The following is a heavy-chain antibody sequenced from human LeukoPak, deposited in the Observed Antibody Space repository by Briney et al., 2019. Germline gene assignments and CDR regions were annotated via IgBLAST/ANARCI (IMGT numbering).Heavy chain of an antibody. J-gene: IGHJ4*02. V-gene: IGHV3-23*01. Sequence: GGSLRLSCTASGFTFSSSAMTWARQAPGKGLEWVSAISDSGGDSIYTDSVKDRFTISRDNSKNTLYLQMNSLRAEDTALYYCAKGGSYAPLDYWGQGTLVTVSS. CDR2: ISDSGGDS. CDR1: GFTFSSSA. D-gene: IGHD1-26*01. CDR3: AKGGSYAPLDY.